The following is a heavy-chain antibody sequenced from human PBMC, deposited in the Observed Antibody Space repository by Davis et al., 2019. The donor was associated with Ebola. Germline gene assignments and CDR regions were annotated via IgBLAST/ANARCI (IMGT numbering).Heavy chain of an antibody. V-gene: IGHV3-30*18. CDR2: ISYDGSNK. Sequence: GESLKISCAASGFTFSSYWMSWVRQAPGKGLEWVAVISYDGSNKYYADSVKGRFTVSRDNAKNSVFLQLDSLRDDDTAVYFCTNLGAYPAHYWGQGTLVNVSS. CDR1: GFTFSSYW. D-gene: IGHD3-16*01. J-gene: IGHJ4*02. CDR3: TNLGAYPAHY.